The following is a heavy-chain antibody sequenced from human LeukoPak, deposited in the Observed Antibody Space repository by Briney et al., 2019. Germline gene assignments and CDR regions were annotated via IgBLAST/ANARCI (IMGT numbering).Heavy chain of an antibody. CDR3: ARGLQYQLLKALGYYYMDV. J-gene: IGHJ6*03. CDR2: IIPISGTA. Sequence: ASVKVSCKASGGAFSSHAIAWVRQAPGQGPEWMGGIIPISGTANYAQKFQGRVTITTDESTSTAYMELSSLTSDDTAVYYCARGLQYQLLKALGYYYMDVWGEGTTVTVSS. D-gene: IGHD2-2*01. CDR1: GGAFSSHA. V-gene: IGHV1-69*05.